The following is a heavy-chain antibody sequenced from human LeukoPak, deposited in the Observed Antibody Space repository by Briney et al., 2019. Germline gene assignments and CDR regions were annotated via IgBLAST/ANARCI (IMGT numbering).Heavy chain of an antibody. CDR1: GGTFSSYA. CDR3: ARGAVNRYNWNDDNYYYYYMDV. D-gene: IGHD1-1*01. Sequence: ASVKVSCKASGGTFSSYAISWVRQAPGQGLEWMGWISAYSGYTKYAQKVQGRVTMTTDTSTSTAYMELRSLRSDDTAVYYCARGAVNRYNWNDDNYYYYYMDVWGKGTTVIISS. CDR2: ISAYSGYT. J-gene: IGHJ6*03. V-gene: IGHV1-18*01.